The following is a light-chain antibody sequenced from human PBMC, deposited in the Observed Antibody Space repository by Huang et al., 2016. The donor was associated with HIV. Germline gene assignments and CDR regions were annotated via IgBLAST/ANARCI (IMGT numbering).Light chain of an antibody. V-gene: IGKV3-15*01. CDR2: GAS. Sequence: EIVMTQSPATLSVSPGERATLSCRASQSVNRNLAWYQQKPGQAPRPLIFGASTRATGIPARFRGSGSGTEFTLTISSLESEDFAVYYCQQYNNWPRTFGQGTKVEIK. CDR1: QSVNRN. CDR3: QQYNNWPRT. J-gene: IGKJ1*01.